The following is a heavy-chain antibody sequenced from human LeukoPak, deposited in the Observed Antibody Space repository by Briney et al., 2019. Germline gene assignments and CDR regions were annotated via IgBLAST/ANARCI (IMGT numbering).Heavy chain of an antibody. Sequence: SETLSLTCTVSGGSISGFYWSWIRQPPGKGLEWIGYIHYSGSTNYNPSLKSRVIISLDTSKNQFSLRLSSVTAADTAVYYCARVLGGSGWYEGYYYYYGMDVWGQGTTVTVSS. CDR2: IHYSGST. D-gene: IGHD6-19*01. CDR3: ARVLGGSGWYEGYYYYYGMDV. J-gene: IGHJ6*02. CDR1: GGSISGFY. V-gene: IGHV4-59*08.